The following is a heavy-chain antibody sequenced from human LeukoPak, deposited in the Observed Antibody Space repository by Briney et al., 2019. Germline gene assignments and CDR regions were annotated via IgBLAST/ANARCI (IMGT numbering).Heavy chain of an antibody. CDR2: ISFDGSSK. Sequence: GRSLRLSCAASGFTFSNYDMHSVRQAPGRGLEWVTIISFDGSSKYYADSVKGRFTISRDNSKNTLYLQMNSLRAEDTAVYYCAKGPDSSGLYSLDYWGQGTLVTVSS. CDR3: AKGPDSSGLYSLDY. CDR1: GFTFSNYD. V-gene: IGHV3-30*18. D-gene: IGHD3-22*01. J-gene: IGHJ4*02.